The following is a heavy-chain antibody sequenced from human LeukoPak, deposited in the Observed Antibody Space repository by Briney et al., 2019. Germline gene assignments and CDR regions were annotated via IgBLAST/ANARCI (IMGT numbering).Heavy chain of an antibody. CDR3: AKDFLKSISLIRGIRSWVGYFDY. V-gene: IGHV3-30*02. Sequence: PGGSLRLSCAASGFTFSSYGMHWVRQAPGKGLEWVAFIRYDGSNKYYADSVKGRFTISRDNSKNTLYLQMNSLRAEDTAVYYCAKDFLKSISLIRGIRSWVGYFDYWGQGTLVTVSS. J-gene: IGHJ4*02. CDR1: GFTFSSYG. D-gene: IGHD3-10*01. CDR2: IRYDGSNK.